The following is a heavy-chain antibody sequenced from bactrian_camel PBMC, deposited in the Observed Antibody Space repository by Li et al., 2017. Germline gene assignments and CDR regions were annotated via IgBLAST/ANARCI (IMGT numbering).Heavy chain of an antibody. V-gene: IGHV3S9*01. CDR1: GYTSSSYC. CDR2: TDSTGTT. Sequence: HVQLVESGGCSVQAGGSLTISCAFSGYTSSSYCLAWFRQVPGKEREGVAGTDSTGTTTYADAVKGRFTISQDSAKRIMYLRMTNLKPEDTAMYYCAAGIRMVACPLRVPGPFGFWGQGTQVTVS. CDR3: AAGIRMVACPLRVPGPFGF. J-gene: IGHJ6*01.